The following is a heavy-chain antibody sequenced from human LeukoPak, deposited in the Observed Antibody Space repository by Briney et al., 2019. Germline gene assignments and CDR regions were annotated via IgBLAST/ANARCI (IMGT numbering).Heavy chain of an antibody. D-gene: IGHD2-21*01. CDR3: AREYRCSDSTCHSYMDV. V-gene: IGHV1-46*01. Sequence: ASLKLSCKASGYTFTKYYIRWVRQAPGQGLEWTGMINPSDGTTTYAHSFQGRVTMTRDMSTNTLYMELSSLRSEDTAVYYCAREYRCSDSTCHSYMDVWGSGATVTVSS. CDR1: GYTFTKYY. CDR2: INPSDGTT. J-gene: IGHJ6*03.